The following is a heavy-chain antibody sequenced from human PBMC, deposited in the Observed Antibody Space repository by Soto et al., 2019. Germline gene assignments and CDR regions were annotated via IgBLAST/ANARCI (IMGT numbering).Heavy chain of an antibody. D-gene: IGHD5-12*01. CDR2: INANSGVT. V-gene: IGHV1-2*02. Sequence: ASVKVSCKASRYAFTDYYVHWVRQSPGQGLEWMGWINANSGVTKFPQKFQGRVIMTRDTSISTVYMELSRLTSDDTAVYYCARAGLTTLELATIYWGQGTQVTVSS. J-gene: IGHJ4*02. CDR3: ARAGLTTLELATIY. CDR1: RYAFTDYY.